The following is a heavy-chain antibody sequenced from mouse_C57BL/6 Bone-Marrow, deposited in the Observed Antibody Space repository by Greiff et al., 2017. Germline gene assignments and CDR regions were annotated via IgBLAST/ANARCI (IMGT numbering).Heavy chain of an antibody. CDR3: AKRRYYDYAWFAY. Sequence: DVKLVESGGDLVKPGGSLKLSCAASGFTFSSYGMSWVRQTPDKRLEWVATISSGGSYTYYPDSVKGRFTISRDNAKNTLYLQMSSLKSADTAMYYCAKRRYYDYAWFAYWGQGTLVTVSA. D-gene: IGHD2-4*01. CDR2: ISSGGSYT. V-gene: IGHV5-6*02. J-gene: IGHJ3*01. CDR1: GFTFSSYG.